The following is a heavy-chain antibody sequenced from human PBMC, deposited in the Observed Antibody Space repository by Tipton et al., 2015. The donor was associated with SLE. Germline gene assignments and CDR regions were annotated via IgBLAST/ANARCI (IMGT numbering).Heavy chain of an antibody. J-gene: IGHJ4*01. CDR1: GFPFSSLW. V-gene: IGHV3-74*03. CDR3: ARDFPDTYCSGGVCQNFDY. CDR2: IDSEGSRT. Sequence: SLRLSCAASGFPFSSLWMHWVRQVPGKGLVWVSEIDSEGSRTTYADSVKGRFTISRDNSKNTLYLQMNSLRVEDTAVYYCARDFPDTYCSGGVCQNFDYWGQGTLVTVSS. D-gene: IGHD2-8*02.